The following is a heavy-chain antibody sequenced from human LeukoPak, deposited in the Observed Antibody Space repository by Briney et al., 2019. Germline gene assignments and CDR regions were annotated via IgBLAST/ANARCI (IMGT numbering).Heavy chain of an antibody. CDR3: ARVVRGDAYNYDY. D-gene: IGHD5-24*01. V-gene: IGHV3-21*01. J-gene: IGHJ4*02. CDR1: GFTFSSYT. Sequence: GGSLRLSCAASGFTFSSYTMNWVRQAPGKGLEWVSSISTSGNSMYHADSVKGRFTTSRDNARNSLYLQMNSLRAEDTAVYYCARVVRGDAYNYDYWAGEPWSPSPQ. CDR2: ISTSGNSM.